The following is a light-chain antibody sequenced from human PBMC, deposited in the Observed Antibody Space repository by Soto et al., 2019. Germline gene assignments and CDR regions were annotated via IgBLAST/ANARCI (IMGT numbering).Light chain of an antibody. V-gene: IGKV3-11*01. J-gene: IGKJ2*01. CDR2: DAS. Sequence: EIVLTQSPATLSLSPGERATLSCRASQRVSSYLAWYQQKPGQAPRLLIYDASNRATCIPARFSGSGSGTDFTLTISSGEPEDFAVYYCQQRRNWRSLYTFGQGTKLEIK. CDR1: QRVSSY. CDR3: QQRRNWRSLYT.